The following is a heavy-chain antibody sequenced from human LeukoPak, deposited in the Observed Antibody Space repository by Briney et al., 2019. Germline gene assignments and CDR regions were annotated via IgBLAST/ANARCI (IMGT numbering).Heavy chain of an antibody. CDR3: ATGGNYHAY. CDR1: GFTFSSYE. CDR2: ISSSGSSV. D-gene: IGHD1-7*01. V-gene: IGHV3-48*03. J-gene: IGHJ4*02. Sequence: GSLRLSCAASGFTFSSYEMNWIRQAPGKGLEWIASISSSGSSVNYADSVNGRLTISRDNAKNSLYLQMNSLRAEDTAVYYCATGGNYHAYWGQGTLVTVSS.